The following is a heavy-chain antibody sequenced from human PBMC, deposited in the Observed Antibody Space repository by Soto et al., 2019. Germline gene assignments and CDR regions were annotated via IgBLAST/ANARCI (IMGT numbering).Heavy chain of an antibody. D-gene: IGHD3-3*01. V-gene: IGHV2-5*02. CDR1: GFSLTISGVG. CDR3: AHRVLRTVFGLVTTTAIYFDF. J-gene: IGHJ4*02. Sequence: QITLNESGPTVVRPTETLTLTCRFSGFSLTISGVGVGWIRQSPGKAPEWLALIYWDDDKRYSASLKSRLTITKDTSKNQVVLTASDLDPMDTATYYCAHRVLRTVFGLVTTTAIYFDFWGQVTPVAVSS. CDR2: IYWDDDK.